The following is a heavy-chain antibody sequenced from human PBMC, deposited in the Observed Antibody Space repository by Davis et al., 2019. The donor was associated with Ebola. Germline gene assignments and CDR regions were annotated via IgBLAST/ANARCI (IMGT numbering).Heavy chain of an antibody. CDR3: AERGGSV. D-gene: IGHD3-16*01. J-gene: IGHJ4*02. CDR2: IYYTGSA. V-gene: IGHV4-59*01. Sequence: PSETLSLTCTVSGGSMNNYYWNWIRQPPGKRLEWIGSIYYTGSAYYNSSLNSRVTISVDTSKNQFSPKLSSVTAADTAMYFCAERGGSVWGQGTLVTVSS. CDR1: GGSMNNYY.